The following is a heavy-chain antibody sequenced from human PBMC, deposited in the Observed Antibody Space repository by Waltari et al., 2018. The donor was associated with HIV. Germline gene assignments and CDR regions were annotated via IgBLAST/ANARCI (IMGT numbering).Heavy chain of an antibody. J-gene: IGHJ6*02. CDR3: TTGEFYGLDV. V-gene: IGHV3-15*01. CDR1: GFSFTNAW. Sequence: EVQVVESGGGLVKPGGSLRLSCTASGFSFTNAWMTWVRQAPGKGLEGVGRIKGRTDGETTDYAAPVKGRFTISRDNSKNILYLQMDSLKIEDTATYYCTTGEFYGLDVWGQGTTVTVS. CDR2: IKGRTDGETT.